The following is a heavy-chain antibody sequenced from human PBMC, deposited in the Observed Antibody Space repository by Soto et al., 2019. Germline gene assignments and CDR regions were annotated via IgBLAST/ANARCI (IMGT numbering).Heavy chain of an antibody. V-gene: IGHV3-33*01. CDR1: GFTFSSYG. D-gene: IGHD1-7*01. Sequence: PGGSLRLSCAASGFTFSSYGMHWVRQAPGKGLEWVAVIWYDGSNKYYADSVKGRFTISRDNSKKTLYLQMNSLRAEDTAVYYCARKLDGIDVWGQGTTVTVSS. CDR2: IWYDGSNK. J-gene: IGHJ6*02. CDR3: ARKLDGIDV.